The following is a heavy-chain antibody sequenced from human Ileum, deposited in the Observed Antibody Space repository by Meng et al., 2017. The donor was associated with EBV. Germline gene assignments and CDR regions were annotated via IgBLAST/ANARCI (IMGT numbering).Heavy chain of an antibody. Sequence: QLQLQESGPGLVKPSETLSLTCAVSGGSSSRSDWWSWVRQPPGKGLEWIGETSHSGSTNYSPSLKSRVTISLDKSKNQLSLKLNSVTAADTAVYYCASSDYYRSDYWGQGTLVTVSS. CDR2: TSHSGST. D-gene: IGHD3-22*01. CDR3: ASSDYYRSDY. CDR1: GGSSSRSDW. V-gene: IGHV4-4*02. J-gene: IGHJ4*02.